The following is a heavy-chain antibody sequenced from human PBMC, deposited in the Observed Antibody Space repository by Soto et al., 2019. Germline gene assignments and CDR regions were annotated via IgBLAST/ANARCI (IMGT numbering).Heavy chain of an antibody. J-gene: IGHJ4*02. V-gene: IGHV3-30*18. D-gene: IGHD1-7*01. CDR1: GFTFSSYG. CDR3: AKGRGNYWATDS. CDR2: ILSDGNNK. Sequence: QVQLVESGGGVVQPGRSLRLSCAASGFTFSSYGMQWVRQAPGKGLEWVAVILSDGNNKFYADSVKGRFTISRDNSKNTLYLQMDSLRVEDTAVYYCAKGRGNYWATDSWGQGTLVTVSS.